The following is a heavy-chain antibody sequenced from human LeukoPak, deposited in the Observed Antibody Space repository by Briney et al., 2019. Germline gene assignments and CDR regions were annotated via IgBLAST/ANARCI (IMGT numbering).Heavy chain of an antibody. D-gene: IGHD2-21*01. CDR3: AGVWQDYSGVDY. CDR2: ISSTSTTM. CDR1: GFTFSDYH. Sequence: GGSLRLSCAASGFTFSDYHINWVRQAPGKGLEWLSYISSTSTTMFYAYSVKGRFAISRDNAKSSLYLQMNSLRDEDTAVYYCAGVWQDYSGVDYWGQGTLVTVSS. V-gene: IGHV3-48*02. J-gene: IGHJ4*02.